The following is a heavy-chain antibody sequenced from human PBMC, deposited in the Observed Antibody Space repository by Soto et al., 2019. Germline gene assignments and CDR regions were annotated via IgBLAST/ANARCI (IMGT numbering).Heavy chain of an antibody. V-gene: IGHV1-69*01. CDR3: ARVQYSGTYLAAVDI. Sequence: QVQLVQSGAEVKKPGSSVKVSCRASGGIFSTYAINWVRQAPGQVLEWMGGIIPLFGTANYAQKLQGRVTISADESAHIAYMELRSLRSEDTAGYYCARVQYSGTYLAAVDIWGHGTMVSVSS. CDR2: IIPLFGTA. CDR1: GGIFSTYA. J-gene: IGHJ3*02. D-gene: IGHD1-26*01.